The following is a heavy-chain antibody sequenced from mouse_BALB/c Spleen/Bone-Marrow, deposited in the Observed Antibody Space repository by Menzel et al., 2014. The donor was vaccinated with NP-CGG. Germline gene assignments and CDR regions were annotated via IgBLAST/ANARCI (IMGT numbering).Heavy chain of an antibody. CDR2: INPGSGGT. CDR3: AGSGGKLNFDV. V-gene: IGHV1-54*01. J-gene: IGHJ1*01. Sequence: QVQLKHSGAELVRPGTSVKVSCKASGYAFTNYLIEWVKQRPGQGLEWIGMINPGSGGTNYNEKFKGKATLTADKSSSTADTRLSRLTSEDSAVYFCAGSGGKLNFDVWGAGTPLTVSS. D-gene: IGHD2-1*01. CDR1: GYAFTNYL.